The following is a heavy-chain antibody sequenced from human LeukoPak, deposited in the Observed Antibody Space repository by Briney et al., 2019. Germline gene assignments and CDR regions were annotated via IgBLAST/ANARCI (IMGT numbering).Heavy chain of an antibody. D-gene: IGHD1-26*01. CDR2: IYPGDSDT. CDR1: GXSFTNYW. Sequence: GESLKISFKGSGXSFTNYWIGWARQMPGKGLERMSIIYPGDSDTRYSPSFQGQVTISADKSISTAYLQWSSLKASDTATYYSARLLGSTKYYYNYGMDVWGQGTTVTVSS. V-gene: IGHV5-51*01. CDR3: ARLLGSTKYYYNYGMDV. J-gene: IGHJ6*02.